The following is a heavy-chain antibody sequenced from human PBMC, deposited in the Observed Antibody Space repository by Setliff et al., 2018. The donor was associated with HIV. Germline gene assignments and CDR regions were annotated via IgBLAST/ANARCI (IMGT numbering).Heavy chain of an antibody. V-gene: IGHV5-51*01. J-gene: IGHJ3*01. CDR1: GYSFGDYW. Sequence: GESLKISCRGFGYSFGDYWIGRVRQKPGKGLEWMGIILPADSDTRVSPSFQGQVSISADRSTYAAFLQWTSLKASDTGMYFCARHRVDTSMLVVKSPGAFDLWGQGTLVTVSS. CDR3: ARHRVDTSMLVVKSPGAFDL. D-gene: IGHD3-22*01. CDR2: ILPADSDT.